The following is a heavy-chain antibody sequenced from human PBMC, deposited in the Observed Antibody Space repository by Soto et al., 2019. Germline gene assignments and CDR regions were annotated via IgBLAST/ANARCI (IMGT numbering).Heavy chain of an antibody. V-gene: IGHV1-3*01. J-gene: IGHJ5*02. CDR2: INAGNGNT. CDR3: GRDQSGIGYYVDWFDP. D-gene: IGHD3-10*02. CDR1: GYTFNSHA. Sequence: GASVKVSCKASGYTFNSHAIHWVRQAPGQRPEWLGWINAGNGNTYYSEKFEGRVTFTRDTLATTVNMELTSLTYEDTAVYYCGRDQSGIGYYVDWFDPSGQGTLVTVSS.